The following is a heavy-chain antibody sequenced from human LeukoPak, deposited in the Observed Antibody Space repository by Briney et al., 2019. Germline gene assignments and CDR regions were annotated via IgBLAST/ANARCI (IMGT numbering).Heavy chain of an antibody. CDR3: ASVVVAATLFDY. CDR2: INHSGST. D-gene: IGHD2-15*01. V-gene: IGHV4-34*01. J-gene: IGHJ4*02. Sequence: SGTLSLTCAVYGGSFSGYYWSWIRQPPGKGLEWIGEINHSGSTNYNPSLKSRVTISVDTSENQFSLKLSSVTAADTAVYYCASVVVAATLFDYWGQGTLVTVSS. CDR1: GGSFSGYY.